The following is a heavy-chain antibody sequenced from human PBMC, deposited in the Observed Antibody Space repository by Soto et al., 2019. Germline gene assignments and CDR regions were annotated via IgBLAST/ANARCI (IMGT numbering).Heavy chain of an antibody. CDR1: GFTFSSYA. J-gene: IGHJ6*02. CDR3: AKLSSSWPSYGMDV. V-gene: IGHV3-23*01. D-gene: IGHD6-13*01. CDR2: ISGSGGST. Sequence: EVQLLESGGGLVQPGGSLRLSCAASGFTFSSYAMSWVRQAPGKGLEWVSAISGSGGSTYYADSVKGRFTISRDNSKNTLYLQINSLRAEDTAVYYCAKLSSSWPSYGMDVWGQGTTVTVSS.